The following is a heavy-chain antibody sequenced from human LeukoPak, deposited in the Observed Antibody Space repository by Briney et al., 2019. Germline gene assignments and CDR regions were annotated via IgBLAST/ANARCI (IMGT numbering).Heavy chain of an antibody. CDR3: ARRYCSGGSCYSLIN. CDR1: GYSFTSYW. V-gene: IGHV5-10-1*01. Sequence: GESLKISCKGSGYSFTSYWISWVRQMPGKGLEWMGRIDPSDSYTNYSPSFQGHVTISADKSISTAYLQWSSLKASDTAMYYCARRYCSGGSCYSLINWGQGTLVTVSS. J-gene: IGHJ4*02. CDR2: IDPSDSYT. D-gene: IGHD2-15*01.